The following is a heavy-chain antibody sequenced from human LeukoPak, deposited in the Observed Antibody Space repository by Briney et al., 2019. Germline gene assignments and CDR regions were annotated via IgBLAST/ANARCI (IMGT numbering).Heavy chain of an antibody. CDR2: IYYSGST. D-gene: IGHD2-15*01. CDR1: GGSISSYY. V-gene: IGHV4-59*08. CDR3: VRHSRVVAFDY. Sequence: SETLPLTCTVSGGSISSYYWSWIRQPPGKGLEWIGYIYYSGSTNYNPSLKSRVTISVDTSKIQVSLELSSVTAADTAVYYCVRHSRVVAFDYWGQGNLVTVSS. J-gene: IGHJ4*02.